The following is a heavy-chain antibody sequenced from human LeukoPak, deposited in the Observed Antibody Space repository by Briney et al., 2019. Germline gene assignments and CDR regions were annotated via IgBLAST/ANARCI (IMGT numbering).Heavy chain of an antibody. CDR1: GIIFSNYW. CDR3: ATSYCSSTSCSLANAFDI. D-gene: IGHD2-2*01. J-gene: IGHJ3*02. V-gene: IGHV3-48*01. CDR2: ISSSSSTI. Sequence: PGGSLRLSCAASGIIFSNYWMHWVRQAPGKGLEWVSYISSSSSTIYYADSVKGRFTISRDNAKNSLYLQMNSLRAEDTAVYYCATSYCSSTSCSLANAFDIWGQGTMVTVSS.